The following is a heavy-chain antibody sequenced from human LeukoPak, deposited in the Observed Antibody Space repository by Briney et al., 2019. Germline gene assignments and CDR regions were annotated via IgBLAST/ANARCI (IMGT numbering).Heavy chain of an antibody. J-gene: IGHJ4*02. D-gene: IGHD3-10*01. CDR1: GGSFSGYY. V-gene: IGHV4-34*01. CDR3: ARVGADGSGFLFDY. Sequence: KTSETLSLTCAVYGGSFSGYYWSWIRQPPGKGLEWIGEINHSGSTNYNPSLKSRVTISVDTSKNHFSLKLSSVTAADTAVYYCARVGADGSGFLFDYWGQGTLVTVSS. CDR2: INHSGST.